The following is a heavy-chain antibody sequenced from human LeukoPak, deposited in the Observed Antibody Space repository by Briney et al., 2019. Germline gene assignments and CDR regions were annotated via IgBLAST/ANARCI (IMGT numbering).Heavy chain of an antibody. V-gene: IGHV1-69*01. D-gene: IGHD4-23*01. J-gene: IGHJ4*02. CDR2: IIPIFGTA. CDR1: GGTFSSYA. CDR3: ARDLYGGTSATFDY. Sequence: GASVKVSCKASGGTFSSYAISWVRQAPGQGLEWMGGIIPIFGTANYAQKFQGRVTITADESTSTAYMELSRLRSDNTAVYYCARDLYGGTSATFDYWGQGTLVTVSS.